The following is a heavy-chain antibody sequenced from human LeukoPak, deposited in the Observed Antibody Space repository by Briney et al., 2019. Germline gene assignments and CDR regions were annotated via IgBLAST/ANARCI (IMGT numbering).Heavy chain of an antibody. CDR2: ISYDGSYK. CDR3: YCGWYEGDY. V-gene: IGHV3-30*04. D-gene: IGHD6-19*01. J-gene: IGHJ4*02. CDR1: GFTFSSYS. Sequence: PGRSLRLSCAASGFTFSSYSMYWVRQAPGKGLEWGARISYDGSYKFYADSVKGRFTISRDNSKNTLYLQMNSLRAEDTAVYYCYCGWYEGDYWGQGTLVTVSS.